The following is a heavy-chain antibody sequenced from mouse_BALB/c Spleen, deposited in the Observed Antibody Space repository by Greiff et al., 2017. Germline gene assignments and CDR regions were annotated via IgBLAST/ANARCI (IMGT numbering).Heavy chain of an antibody. Sequence: VQLQLSGTVLARPGASVKMSCKASGYSFTSYWMHWVKQRPGQGLEWIGAIYPGNSDTSYNQKFKGKAKLTAVTSASTAYMELSSLTNEDSAVYYCTRDGYYGSSPWFAYWGQGTLVTVSA. D-gene: IGHD1-1*01. CDR2: IYPGNSDT. V-gene: IGHV1-5*01. J-gene: IGHJ3*01. CDR3: TRDGYYGSSPWFAY. CDR1: GYSFTSYW.